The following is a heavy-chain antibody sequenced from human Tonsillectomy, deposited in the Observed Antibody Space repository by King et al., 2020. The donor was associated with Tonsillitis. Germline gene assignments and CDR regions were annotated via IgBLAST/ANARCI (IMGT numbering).Heavy chain of an antibody. V-gene: IGHV4-59*01. CDR1: GGSISSYY. Sequence: QLQESGPGLVKPSETLSLTCTVSGGSISSYYWSWIRQPPGKGLDWIGYIYYSGSTNYNPSLKIRVTISVDTSKNQFALKLSSVTAADTAVYYCARDGPYYYDSSGYYSGGAFDIWGQGTMVTVSS. D-gene: IGHD3-22*01. CDR3: ARDGPYYYDSSGYYSGGAFDI. J-gene: IGHJ3*02. CDR2: IYYSGST.